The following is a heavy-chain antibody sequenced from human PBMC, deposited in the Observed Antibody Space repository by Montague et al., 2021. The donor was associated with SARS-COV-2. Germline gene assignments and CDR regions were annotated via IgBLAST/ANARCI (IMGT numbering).Heavy chain of an antibody. CDR2: IYYSGST. CDR3: ARLLLELPGDY. V-gene: IGHV4-39*01. J-gene: IGHJ4*02. Sequence: ETLSLTCTVSGGSISGSNYYWAWIRQPPGKGLEWIGSIYYSGSTYDNPSLKSRVSISVDTPKNQFSLKLNSVTAADTAVYYCARLLLELPGDYWGQGTLVTVSS. CDR1: GGSISGSNYY. D-gene: IGHD1-7*01.